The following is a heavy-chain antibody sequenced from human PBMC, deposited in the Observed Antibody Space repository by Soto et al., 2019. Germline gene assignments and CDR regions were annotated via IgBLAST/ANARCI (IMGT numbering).Heavy chain of an antibody. CDR2: IGTAGDT. Sequence: GSLRLSCAASGFTFSSYDMHWVRQATGKGLEWVSAIGTAGDTYYPGSVKGRFTISRENAKNSLYLQMNSLRAGDTAVYYCARAIAAAGRGAFDIWGQGTMVTVSS. CDR1: GFTFSSYD. V-gene: IGHV3-13*04. CDR3: ARAIAAAGRGAFDI. J-gene: IGHJ3*02. D-gene: IGHD6-13*01.